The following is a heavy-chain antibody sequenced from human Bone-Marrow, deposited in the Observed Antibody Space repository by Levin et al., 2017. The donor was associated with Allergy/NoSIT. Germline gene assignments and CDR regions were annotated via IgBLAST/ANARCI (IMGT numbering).Heavy chain of an antibody. D-gene: IGHD3-3*01. V-gene: IGHV4-30-2*01. J-gene: IGHJ5*02. Sequence: SQTLSLTCAVSGGSISSGGYSWSWIRQPPGKGLEWIGYIYHSGSTYYNPSLKSRVTISVDRSKNQFSLKLSSVTAADTAVYYCARGGGAFWSGYGAAVDPWGQGTLVTVSS. CDR2: IYHSGST. CDR3: ARGGGAFWSGYGAAVDP. CDR1: GGSISSGGYS.